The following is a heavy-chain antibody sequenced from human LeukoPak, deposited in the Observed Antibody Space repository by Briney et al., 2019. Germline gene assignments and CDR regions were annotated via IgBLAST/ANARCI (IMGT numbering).Heavy chain of an antibody. J-gene: IGHJ4*02. D-gene: IGHD6-6*01. Sequence: PGRSLRLSCAASGFTFSIYAMHWVRQAPGRGLEWVAFISSDGGKRYYADSVKGRFTTSRDNSRNTLYLQMNSLRDEDTAVYYCDPHDSSSHFWGQGTLVTVAS. V-gene: IGHV3-30-3*01. CDR1: GFTFSIYA. CDR2: ISSDGGKR. CDR3: DPHDSSSHF.